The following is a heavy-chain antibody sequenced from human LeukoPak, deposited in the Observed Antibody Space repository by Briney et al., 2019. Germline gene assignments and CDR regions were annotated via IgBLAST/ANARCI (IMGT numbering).Heavy chain of an antibody. CDR3: AVGKYCITTRSPKNY. Sequence: SVKVSCKASGDTFNTYVINWVRQAPGQRLEWMGRIIPMFDSTKNSQRFQGRVSITVDKSTSTAYMDLSSLKSDDTAVYYCAVGKYCITTRSPKNYWGQGTLVTVSS. D-gene: IGHD3-3*01. CDR1: GDTFNTYV. CDR2: IIPMFDST. J-gene: IGHJ4*02. V-gene: IGHV1-69*06.